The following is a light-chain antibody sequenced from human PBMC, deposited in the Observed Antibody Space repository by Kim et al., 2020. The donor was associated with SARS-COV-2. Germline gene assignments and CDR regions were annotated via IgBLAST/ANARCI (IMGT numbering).Light chain of an antibody. Sequence: ASVKLTCPLSSGHSSYAIALHQQQPEKGPRYLMKVDNDGSHFKGDGIPDRFSGSSSGAERYLTISSLQSEDEADYYCQTWGTGIRVLGGGTQLTVL. CDR1: SGHSSYA. CDR2: VDNDGSH. CDR3: QTWGTGIRV. V-gene: IGLV4-69*01. J-gene: IGLJ3*02.